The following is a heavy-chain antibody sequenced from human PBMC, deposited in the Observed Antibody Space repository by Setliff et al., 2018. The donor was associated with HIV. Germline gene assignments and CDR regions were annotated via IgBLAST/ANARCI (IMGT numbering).Heavy chain of an antibody. CDR2: ITIYNGYT. CDR1: GYSFNNYG. Sequence: ASVKVSCKASGYSFNNYGVAWMRQVPGQGLEWMAYITIYNGYTHYAEKYQERVTMTTDTSTSTVYMELRRLRSDDTAIYYCARGTTMPDAFDIWGQGTMVTVSS. D-gene: IGHD2-2*01. CDR3: ARGTTMPDAFDI. J-gene: IGHJ3*02. V-gene: IGHV1-18*01.